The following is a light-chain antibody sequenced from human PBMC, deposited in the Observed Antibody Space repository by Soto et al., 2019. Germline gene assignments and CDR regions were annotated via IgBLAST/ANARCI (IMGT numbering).Light chain of an antibody. CDR2: EVS. CDR1: GSDVGGYNY. Sequence: QSALTQPPSASGAPGQSVTISCTGTGSDVGGYNYVSWYQQHPGKAPKLLIYEVSQRPSGVPDRFSGSKSGNTASLTVSGLQAEDEAEYYCSSYAGSNFWVFGGGTKLTVL. V-gene: IGLV2-8*01. CDR3: SSYAGSNFWV. J-gene: IGLJ3*02.